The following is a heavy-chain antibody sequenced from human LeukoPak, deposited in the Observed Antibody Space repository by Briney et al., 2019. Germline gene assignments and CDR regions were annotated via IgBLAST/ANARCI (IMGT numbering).Heavy chain of an antibody. J-gene: IGHJ4*02. Sequence: GGALRLSCAATGSTLSSYSMNWVRQAPGKGLEWVSHISISGSTIHYADSVGGRFTISRDSAKNSLYLQMNSLRADDTAVYYCSTAKFDYWGQGTLLTVSS. CDR3: STAKFDY. CDR1: GSTLSSYS. V-gene: IGHV3-48*01. CDR2: ISISGSTI.